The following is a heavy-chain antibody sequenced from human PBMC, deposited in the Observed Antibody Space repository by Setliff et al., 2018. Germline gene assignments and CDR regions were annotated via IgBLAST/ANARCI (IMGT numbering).Heavy chain of an antibody. J-gene: IGHJ4*02. V-gene: IGHV1-18*01. CDR2: ISAYNGNT. CDR1: GYTFTSYG. D-gene: IGHD2-21*01. CDR3: ARSRAPSVVLAADFDF. Sequence: ASVKVSCKASGYTFTSYGISWVRQAPGQGLEWMGWISAYNGNTNYAQTLQGRVTMTTDTSTSTAYMELRSLRSDDTAVYYCARSRAPSVVLAADFDFWGQGTPVTVS.